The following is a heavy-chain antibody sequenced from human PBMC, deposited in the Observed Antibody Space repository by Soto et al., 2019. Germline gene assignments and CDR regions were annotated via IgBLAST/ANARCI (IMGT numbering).Heavy chain of an antibody. CDR3: ARDGTIFGVVIPDY. Sequence: QVQLVESGGGVVQPGRSLRLSCAASGFTFSSYAMHWVRQAPGKGLEWVAVISYDGSNKYYADSVKGRFTISRDNSKNTLYLQMNSLRAEDTAVYYCARDGTIFGVVIPDYWGQGTLVTVSS. V-gene: IGHV3-30-3*01. CDR2: ISYDGSNK. D-gene: IGHD3-3*01. CDR1: GFTFSSYA. J-gene: IGHJ4*02.